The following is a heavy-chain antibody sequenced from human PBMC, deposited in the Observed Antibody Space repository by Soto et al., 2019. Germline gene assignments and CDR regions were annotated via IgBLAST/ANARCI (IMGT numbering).Heavy chain of an antibody. Sequence: SETLSLTCTVSGGSISSYYWSWIRQPPGKGLEWIGYIYYSGSTNYNPSLKSRVTISVDTSKNQFSLKLSSVTAADTAVYYCARGSRYGSGSYYYYYYMDVWGKGTTVTVSS. V-gene: IGHV4-59*01. CDR1: GGSISSYY. D-gene: IGHD3-10*01. J-gene: IGHJ6*03. CDR2: IYYSGST. CDR3: ARGSRYGSGSYYYYYYMDV.